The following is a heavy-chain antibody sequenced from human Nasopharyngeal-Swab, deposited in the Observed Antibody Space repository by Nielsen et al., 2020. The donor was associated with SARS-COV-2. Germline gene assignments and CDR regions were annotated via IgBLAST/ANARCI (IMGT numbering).Heavy chain of an antibody. CDR3: ARDLRCSSTGCYDEAAY. CDR2: IWHDGSNK. D-gene: IGHD2-2*01. Sequence: GESLKISCAASGFTFSSYGMHWVRQAPGKGLEWVAVIWHDGSNKYYADSVKGRFTISRDNSKNTLYLQMNSLRAEDTAVYYCARDLRCSSTGCYDEAAYWGQGTLVTVSS. CDR1: GFTFSSYG. J-gene: IGHJ4*02. V-gene: IGHV3-33*01.